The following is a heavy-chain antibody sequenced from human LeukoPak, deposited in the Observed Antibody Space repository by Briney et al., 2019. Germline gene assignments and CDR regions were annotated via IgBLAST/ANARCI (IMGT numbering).Heavy chain of an antibody. Sequence: GGSLRLSCAASGCTVSSNYMSWVRQAPGKGLEWVSVIYSGGSTYYADSVKGRFTISRDNSKNTLYLQMNSLRAEDTAVYYCAREGQHGSGSGNWFDPWGQGTLVTVSS. CDR2: IYSGGST. CDR1: GCTVSSNY. J-gene: IGHJ5*02. CDR3: AREGQHGSGSGNWFDP. D-gene: IGHD3-10*01. V-gene: IGHV3-53*01.